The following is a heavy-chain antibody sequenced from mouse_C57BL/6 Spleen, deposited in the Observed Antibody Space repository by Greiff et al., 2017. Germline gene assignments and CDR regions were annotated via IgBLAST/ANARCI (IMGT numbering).Heavy chain of an antibody. CDR2: INPSNGGT. CDR3: ARTFYDYDALFDY. J-gene: IGHJ2*01. Sequence: QVQLQQPGTELVKPGASVKLSCKASGYTFTSYWMHWVKQRPGQGLEWIGNINPSNGGTNYNEKFKSKATLTVNKSSSTAYMQLSSLTSEDSAVYYCARTFYDYDALFDYWGQGTTLTVSS. CDR1: GYTFTSYW. V-gene: IGHV1-53*01. D-gene: IGHD2-4*01.